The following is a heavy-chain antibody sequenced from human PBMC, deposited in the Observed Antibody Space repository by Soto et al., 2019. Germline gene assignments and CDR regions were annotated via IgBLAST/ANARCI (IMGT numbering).Heavy chain of an antibody. J-gene: IGHJ4*02. Sequence: EVQLLESGGGLVQPGGPLRLSCAASGFTLNNFAMSWVRQAPGRGLEWVSGISGRGDRINYADSVKGRFTVSRDNSGNTLYLQMNSLRVEDTAVYYCAKHSGDTTSCCGDDWGQGTLVTVSA. CDR2: ISGRGDRI. V-gene: IGHV3-23*01. CDR1: GFTLNNFA. D-gene: IGHD2-15*01. CDR3: AKHSGDTTSCCGDD.